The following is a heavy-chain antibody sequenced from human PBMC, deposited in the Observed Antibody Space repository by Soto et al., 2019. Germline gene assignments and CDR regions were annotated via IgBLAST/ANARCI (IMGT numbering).Heavy chain of an antibody. CDR1: GFTVSSNY. D-gene: IGHD1-1*01. V-gene: IGHV3-66*01. Sequence: GGSLRLSCAASGFTVSSNYMSWVRQAPGKGLEWVSVIYSGGSTYYADSVKGRFTISRDNSKNTLYLQMNSLRAEDTAVYYCARGSPRNTDFDYWGQGTLVTVSS. J-gene: IGHJ4*02. CDR2: IYSGGST. CDR3: ARGSPRNTDFDY.